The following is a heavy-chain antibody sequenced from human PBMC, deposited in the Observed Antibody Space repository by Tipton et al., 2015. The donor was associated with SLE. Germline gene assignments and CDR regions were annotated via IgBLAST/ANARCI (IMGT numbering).Heavy chain of an antibody. CDR3: ARDITRGYSYGLDY. J-gene: IGHJ4*02. CDR1: GFTFSSYW. D-gene: IGHD5-18*01. CDR2: IRGSGATT. Sequence: SLRLSCAVSGFTFSSYWMSWVRQAPGKGLEWVSAIRGSGATTYYADSVKGRFTISRDNSKNTQYLQMNSLRAEDTAVYYCARDITRGYSYGLDYWGQGTLVTVSS. V-gene: IGHV3-23*01.